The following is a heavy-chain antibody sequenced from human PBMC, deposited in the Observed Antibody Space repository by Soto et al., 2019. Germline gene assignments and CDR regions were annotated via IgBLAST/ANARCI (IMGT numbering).Heavy chain of an antibody. CDR2: IKQDGSEK. D-gene: IGHD2-2*01. V-gene: IGHV3-7*01. J-gene: IGHJ4*02. CDR1: GFTFSSYW. CDR3: ARDSNDCSSTSCQGPDY. Sequence: GGSLRLSCAASGFTFSSYWMSWVRQAPGKGLEWVANIKQDGSEKYYVDSVKGRFTISRDNAKNSLYLQMNSLRAEDTAVYYCARDSNDCSSTSCQGPDYWGQGTLVTVSS.